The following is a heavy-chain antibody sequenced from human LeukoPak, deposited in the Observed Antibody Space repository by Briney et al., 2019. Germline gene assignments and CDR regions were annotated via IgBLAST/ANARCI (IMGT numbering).Heavy chain of an antibody. J-gene: IGHJ4*02. D-gene: IGHD6-19*01. V-gene: IGHV1-8*01. CDR3: ARNPYGSGFEDY. CDR1: GYTFTNYD. Sequence: ASVKVSCKASGYTFTNYDINWVRQAPGQGLEWMGWMSPNSGNTGYAQKFQGRVTMTRNTSISTAYMELSSLTSEDTAVYYCARNPYGSGFEDYWGQGTLVTVSS. CDR2: MSPNSGNT.